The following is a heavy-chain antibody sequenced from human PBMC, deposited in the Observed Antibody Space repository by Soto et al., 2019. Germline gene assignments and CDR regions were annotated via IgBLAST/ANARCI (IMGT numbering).Heavy chain of an antibody. Sequence: KVSCKASGGTFSSYAISWVRQAPGQGLEWMGGIIPIFGTANYAQKFQGRVTITADESTSTAYMELSSLRSEVTAVYYCARGGYWSSTSCYIFQHWGQGTLVTVSS. J-gene: IGHJ1*01. V-gene: IGHV1-69*01. D-gene: IGHD2-2*02. CDR3: ARGGYWSSTSCYIFQH. CDR2: IIPIFGTA. CDR1: GGTFSSYA.